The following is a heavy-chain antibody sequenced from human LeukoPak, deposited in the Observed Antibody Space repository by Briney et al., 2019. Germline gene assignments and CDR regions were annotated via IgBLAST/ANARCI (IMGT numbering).Heavy chain of an antibody. CDR3: TREDYYYAAGY. CDR1: GFTFSDYY. Sequence: GGSLRLSCAASGFTFSDYYMSWVRQAPGKGLEWVSYISGDGTTRYYADSVRGRFTVSRDNTKNSLFLQMNSLRAEDTAIYYCTREDYYYAAGYSGQGTLVTVSS. CDR2: ISGDGTTR. J-gene: IGHJ4*02. D-gene: IGHD3-10*01. V-gene: IGHV3-11*04.